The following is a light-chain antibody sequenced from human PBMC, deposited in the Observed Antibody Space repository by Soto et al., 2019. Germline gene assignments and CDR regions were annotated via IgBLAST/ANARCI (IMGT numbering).Light chain of an antibody. CDR2: KGS. V-gene: IGKV1-5*03. CDR3: QQYNGLWT. Sequence: DIQMTQSPSTLSASVGDRVTITCRASQSIGTWLAWYQHKPGKAPNLLIYKGSTLQSGVPSRFSGSGSGTEFPLTISSLQPDDFATYYCQQYNGLWTFDPGTKVEIK. CDR1: QSIGTW. J-gene: IGKJ1*01.